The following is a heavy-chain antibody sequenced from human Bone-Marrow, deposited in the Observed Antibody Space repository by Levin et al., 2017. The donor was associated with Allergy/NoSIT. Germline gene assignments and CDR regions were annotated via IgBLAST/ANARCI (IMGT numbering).Heavy chain of an antibody. CDR3: AKDSLPGIAAPGLTDH. Sequence: GGSLRLSCVASGFTLSTYGMHWVRQAPGKGLEWVAVISYDGSNKYYADPVKGRFTISRDNSENTLYLQMDSLRAEDTAVYYCAKDSLPGIAAPGLTDHWGQGSLVIVSS. CDR1: GFTLSTYG. V-gene: IGHV3-30*18. D-gene: IGHD6-13*01. J-gene: IGHJ4*02. CDR2: ISYDGSNK.